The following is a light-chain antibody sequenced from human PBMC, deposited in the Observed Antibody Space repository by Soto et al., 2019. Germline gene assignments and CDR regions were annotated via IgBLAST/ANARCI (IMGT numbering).Light chain of an antibody. Sequence: QSALTQPASVSGSPGQSITISCTGTSSDVGGYNYVSWYQQHPGKAPKLIIYEVSNRPSGVSNRFSGSKSGNTASLTISGLQAEDESDYYRSSYTSSSTLVVFGGGTKVTVL. V-gene: IGLV2-14*01. CDR1: SSDVGGYNY. CDR3: SSYTSSSTLVV. J-gene: IGLJ2*01. CDR2: EVS.